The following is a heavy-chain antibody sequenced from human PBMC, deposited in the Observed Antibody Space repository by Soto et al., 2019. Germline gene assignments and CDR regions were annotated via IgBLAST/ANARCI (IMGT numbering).Heavy chain of an antibody. CDR3: ASRIRGVGGYFDY. V-gene: IGHV3-11*01. CDR1: GFSFSDYY. J-gene: IGHJ4*02. D-gene: IGHD3-10*01. Sequence: QVQLVESGGGLVKPGGSLRLACAASGFSFSDYYMSWIRQAPGKGLEWASYISSSGSTTYHADSVKGRFTISRDNAKNSLYLQMNSLRAEDTAVYYCASRIRGVGGYFDYWGQGTLVTVSS. CDR2: ISSSGSTT.